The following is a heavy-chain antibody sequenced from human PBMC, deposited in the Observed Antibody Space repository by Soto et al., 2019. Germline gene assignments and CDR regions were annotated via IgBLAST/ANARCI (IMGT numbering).Heavy chain of an antibody. CDR1: AFTFNNYA. V-gene: IGHV3-23*01. Sequence: PGGCLGLSCAASAFTFNNYAMSWVRQAPGKGLEWVSGIGGSGRTTYYADSVKGRFTISRDNAKDMLYLHMSSLGPDDTSVYYCAREYLDYGPDVWGQGTSVTVSS. J-gene: IGHJ6*02. CDR3: AREYLDYGPDV. CDR2: IGGSGRTT.